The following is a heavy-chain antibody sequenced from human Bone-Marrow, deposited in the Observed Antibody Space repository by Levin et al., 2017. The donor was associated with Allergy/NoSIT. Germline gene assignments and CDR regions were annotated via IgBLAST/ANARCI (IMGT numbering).Heavy chain of an antibody. CDR1: GSSFTSYW. D-gene: IGHD2-2*01. Sequence: GGSLRLSCKGSGSSFTSYWIGWVRQMPGKGLEWMGIIYPGDSDTRYSPSFQGQVTISADKSISTAYLQWSSLKASDTAMYYCARQVVVVPADAFDIWGQGTMVTVSS. CDR2: IYPGDSDT. J-gene: IGHJ3*02. V-gene: IGHV5-51*01. CDR3: ARQVVVVPADAFDI.